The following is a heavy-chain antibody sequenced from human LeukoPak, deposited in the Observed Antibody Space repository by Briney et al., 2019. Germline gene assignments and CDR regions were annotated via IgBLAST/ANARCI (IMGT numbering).Heavy chain of an antibody. Sequence: GGSLRLSCAASGFTFSSYAMSWVRQAPGKGLEWVSAISGSGGSTYYADSVKGRFTISRDNSKNTLYLQMNSLRAEDTAVYYCAKDPRAVIIGGYYFDYWGQGTLVTVSS. J-gene: IGHJ4*02. D-gene: IGHD3-3*01. CDR1: GFTFSSYA. CDR3: AKDPRAVIIGGYYFDY. CDR2: ISGSGGST. V-gene: IGHV3-23*01.